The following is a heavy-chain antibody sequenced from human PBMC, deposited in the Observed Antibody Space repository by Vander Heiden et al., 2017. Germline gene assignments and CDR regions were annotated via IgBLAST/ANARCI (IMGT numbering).Heavy chain of an antibody. CDR1: GFTFCGSA. CDR3: TRLWRTDGDNEDY. D-gene: IGHD4-17*01. CDR2: IRSKANSYAT. V-gene: IGHV3-73*02. Sequence: EVQLVESGGGLVQPGGSLNLSCSASGFTFCGSAMHWVRQASGKGLEWVGRIRSKANSYATAYATSVKGRFTISRDDSKSTAYLQMNSLKTEDTAVYYCTRLWRTDGDNEDYWGQGTLVTVSS. J-gene: IGHJ4*02.